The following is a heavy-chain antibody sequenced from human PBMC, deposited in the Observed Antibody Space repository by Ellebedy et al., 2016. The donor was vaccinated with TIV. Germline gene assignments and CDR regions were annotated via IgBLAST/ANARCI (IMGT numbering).Heavy chain of an antibody. D-gene: IGHD6-19*01. CDR1: GASTDSYF. CDR3: ARVPYSSGWYFDY. Sequence: MPGGSLRLSCSVSGASTDSYFWSWIRQPPGKGLQWIGYMYYSGSANYNPSLESRVTISIDTSKNQVSLKLSSVTAADTAVYYCARVPYSSGWYFDYWGQGTLVTVSS. V-gene: IGHV4-59*08. J-gene: IGHJ4*02. CDR2: MYYSGSA.